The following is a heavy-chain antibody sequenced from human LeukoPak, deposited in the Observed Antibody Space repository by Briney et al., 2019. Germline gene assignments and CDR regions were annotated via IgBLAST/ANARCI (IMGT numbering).Heavy chain of an antibody. CDR1: GFSFSTYR. CDR3: VRQAGTY. CDR2: INQDGGQK. D-gene: IGHD1-1*01. Sequence: GGSRSLSCAASGFSFSTYRMSWFRKAPGKGLEWVANINQDGGQKYYVDSVKGRFTISRDNAKNSLYLEMNSLRAEDTAVYYCVRQAGTYWGQGALVTVSS. J-gene: IGHJ4*02. V-gene: IGHV3-7*01.